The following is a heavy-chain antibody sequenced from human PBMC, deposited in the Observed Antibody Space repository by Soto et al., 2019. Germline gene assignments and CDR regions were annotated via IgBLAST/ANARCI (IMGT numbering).Heavy chain of an antibody. CDR2: IYHTGST. V-gene: IGHV4-30-4*01. J-gene: IGHJ1*01. CDR3: AAKVAVVLNEYFQK. D-gene: IGHD3-10*01. Sequence: PSETMSLTCTVSGACIGAGDYFWTWIRQPPGKGLEWLGPIYHTGSTYYNPSLESRVSISRDASKNQFSLMRSSVTAADTAVYFCAAKVAVVLNEYFQKWGQGTRVTVSS. CDR1: GACIGAGDYF.